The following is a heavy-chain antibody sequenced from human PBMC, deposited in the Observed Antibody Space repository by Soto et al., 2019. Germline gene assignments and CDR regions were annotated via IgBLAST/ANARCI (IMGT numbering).Heavy chain of an antibody. D-gene: IGHD2-2*03. CDR2: INHSGST. CDR3: ARGRSLDIVVVPAAMLGYFDY. CDR1: GGSFSGYY. Sequence: SETLSLTCAVYGGSFSGYYWSWIRQPPGKGLEWIGEINHSGSTNYNPSLKSRVTISVDTSKNQFSLKLSSVTAADTAVYYCARGRSLDIVVVPAAMLGYFDYWGQGTLVTVSS. J-gene: IGHJ4*02. V-gene: IGHV4-34*01.